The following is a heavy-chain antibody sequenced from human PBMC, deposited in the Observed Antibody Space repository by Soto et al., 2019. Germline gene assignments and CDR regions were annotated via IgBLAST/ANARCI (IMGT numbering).Heavy chain of an antibody. CDR2: ISYDGSNK. V-gene: IGHV3-30*18. Sequence: PGGSLRLSCAASGFTFSSYGMHWVRQAPGKGLEWVAVISYDGSNKYYADTVKGRFTISRDNSKNTLYLQMNSLRAEDTAVYYCAKERGWLRSTIAAAGTGESDYWGQGTLVTVSS. D-gene: IGHD6-13*01. J-gene: IGHJ4*02. CDR1: GFTFSSYG. CDR3: AKERGWLRSTIAAAGTGESDY.